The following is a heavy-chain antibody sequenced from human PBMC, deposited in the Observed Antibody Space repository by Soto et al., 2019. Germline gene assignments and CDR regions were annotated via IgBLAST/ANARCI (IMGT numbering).Heavy chain of an antibody. CDR2: INHSGST. Sequence: SETLSLTCAVYGGSFSGYYWSWIRQPPGKGLEWIGEINHSGSTNYNPSLKSRVTISVDTSKNQFSLKLSSVTAADTAVYYCARNAAASFDYWGQGTLVTVSS. CDR1: GGSFSGYY. V-gene: IGHV4-34*01. J-gene: IGHJ4*02. D-gene: IGHD6-25*01. CDR3: ARNAAASFDY.